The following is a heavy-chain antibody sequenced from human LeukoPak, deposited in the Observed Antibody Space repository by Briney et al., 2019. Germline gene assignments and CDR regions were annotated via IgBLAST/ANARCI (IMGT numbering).Heavy chain of an antibody. J-gene: IGHJ4*02. D-gene: IGHD6-6*01. CDR2: INPSGGST. Sequence: ASVKVSCKASGGTFSSYAISWVRQAPGQGLEWMGIINPSGGSTSYAQKFQGRVTMTRDMSTSTVYMELSSLRSEDTAVYYCARGALIDSSSPYYFDYWGQGTLVTVSS. CDR1: GGTFSSYA. V-gene: IGHV1-46*01. CDR3: ARGALIDSSSPYYFDY.